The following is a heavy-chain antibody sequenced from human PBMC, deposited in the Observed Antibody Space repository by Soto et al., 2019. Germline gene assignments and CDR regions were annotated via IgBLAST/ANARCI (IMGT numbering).Heavy chain of an antibody. D-gene: IGHD2-15*01. CDR3: ARGGEVYCSGGSCYSNWLDP. CDR1: GGSISSGGYY. J-gene: IGHJ5*02. V-gene: IGHV4-31*03. Sequence: TLSLTCTVSGGSISSGGYYWSWIRQHPGKGLEWIGYIYYSGSTYYNPSLKSRVTISVDTSKNQFSLKLSSVTAADTAVYYCARGGEVYCSGGSCYSNWLDPWGQGTLVTVSS. CDR2: IYYSGST.